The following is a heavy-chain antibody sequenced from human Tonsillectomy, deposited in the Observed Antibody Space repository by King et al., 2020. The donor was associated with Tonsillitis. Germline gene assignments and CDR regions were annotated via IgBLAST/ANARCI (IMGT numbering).Heavy chain of an antibody. J-gene: IGHJ4*01. CDR3: ARGRGSYCFYY. Sequence: QLVQSGAEVKKPGASVKVYCKASGYTFTGYNMHWVRQAPGQGLEWMGCINPNSGGTKYAQKFQGRVTMTRDKSISTAYMELNSLRCEDTAVYYCARGRGSYCFYYWGHGTLVTVSP. D-gene: IGHD1-26*01. CDR2: INPNSGGT. CDR1: GYTFTGYN. V-gene: IGHV1-2*02.